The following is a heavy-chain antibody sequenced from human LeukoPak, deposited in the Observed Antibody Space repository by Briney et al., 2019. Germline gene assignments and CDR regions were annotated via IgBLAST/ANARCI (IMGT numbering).Heavy chain of an antibody. Sequence: GASVKVSCKASGYTFTSYDINWVRQATGQGLEWMGWMNPNSGNTGYAQKFQGRVTITRNTSISTAYMELSSLRPEDTAVYYCARRRYDFWSGQLFDYWGQGTLVTVSS. CDR1: GYTFTSYD. D-gene: IGHD3-3*01. J-gene: IGHJ4*02. CDR2: MNPNSGNT. CDR3: ARRRYDFWSGQLFDY. V-gene: IGHV1-8*03.